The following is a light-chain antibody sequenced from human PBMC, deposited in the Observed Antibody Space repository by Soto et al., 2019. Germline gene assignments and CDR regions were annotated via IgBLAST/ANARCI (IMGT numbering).Light chain of an antibody. CDR1: QTVRNNY. CDR2: DAS. Sequence: IVLTQSPSTLSLSPGERATLSRRASQTVRNNYLAWYQQKPGQAPRLLIYDASSRATGIPDRFSGGGSGTDFTLTISSLQSEDFAVYYCQQYNNWLLTFGQGTRLEIK. CDR3: QQYNNWLLT. V-gene: IGKV3D-20*02. J-gene: IGKJ5*01.